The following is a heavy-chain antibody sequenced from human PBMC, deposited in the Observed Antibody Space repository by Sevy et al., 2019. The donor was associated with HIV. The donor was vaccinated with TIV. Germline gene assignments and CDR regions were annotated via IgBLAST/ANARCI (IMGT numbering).Heavy chain of an antibody. CDR2: ISSSSSYI. Sequence: GGSLRLSCAASGSTFNTYNFNWIRQASGKGLECVSSISSSSSYIYYADSVKGRFTISRDSAKNSVYLHMNSLRAEDTAVYYCARDGGATDYGMDVWGQGTTFTVSS. J-gene: IGHJ6*02. D-gene: IGHD1-26*01. CDR3: ARDGGATDYGMDV. V-gene: IGHV3-21*01. CDR1: GSTFNTYN.